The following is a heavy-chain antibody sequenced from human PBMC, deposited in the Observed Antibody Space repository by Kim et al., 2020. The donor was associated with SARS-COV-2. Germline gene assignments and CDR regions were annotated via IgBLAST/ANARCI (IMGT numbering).Heavy chain of an antibody. D-gene: IGHD2-2*02. Sequence: GGSLRLSCAASGFTFSSYWMHWVRQAPGKGLVWVSRINSDGSSTSYADSVKGRFTISRDNAKNTLYLQMNSLRAEDTAVYYCARVRDCSSTSCYIDYYYGMDVWGQGTTVTVSS. V-gene: IGHV3-74*01. CDR1: GFTFSSYW. CDR3: ARVRDCSSTSCYIDYYYGMDV. J-gene: IGHJ6*02. CDR2: INSDGSST.